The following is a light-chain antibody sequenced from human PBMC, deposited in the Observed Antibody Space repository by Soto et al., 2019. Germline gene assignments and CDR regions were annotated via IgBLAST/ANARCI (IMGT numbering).Light chain of an antibody. V-gene: IGKV3-20*01. J-gene: IGKJ2*01. CDR3: HQYGYSPNT. Sequence: EIVLTQSPGTLSLSPGERATLSCRASRSVSSRYLAWYQQKAGQAPRLLISGASSRATGIPDRFSGSESGTGFSLIISRLEPEDFEMYYCHQYGYSPNTFGQGTKVEIK. CDR1: RSVSSRY. CDR2: GAS.